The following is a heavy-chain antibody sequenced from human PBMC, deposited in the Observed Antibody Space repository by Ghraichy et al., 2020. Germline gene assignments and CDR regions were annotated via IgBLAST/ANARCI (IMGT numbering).Heavy chain of an antibody. D-gene: IGHD1-26*01. Sequence: SETLSLTCAVYGGSFSGYYWSWIRQPPGKGLEWIGEINHSGSTNYNPSLKSRVTISVDTSKNQFSLKLSSVTAADTAVYYCARGGGYSGSYYLHWGQGTLVTVSS. CDR3: ARGGGYSGSYYLH. CDR2: INHSGST. V-gene: IGHV4-34*01. CDR1: GGSFSGYY. J-gene: IGHJ4*02.